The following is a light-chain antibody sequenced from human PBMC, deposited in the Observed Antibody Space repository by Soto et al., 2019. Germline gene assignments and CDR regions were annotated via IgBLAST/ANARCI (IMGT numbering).Light chain of an antibody. Sequence: EIVSTQSPATLSLSPGERATLSGRASQSVSTYSAWYQQNPAQSPMLLIYAASIRAPRIPARFSGSGSWTDFTLTVGSLEPEDFAVYYCKERSDWPVTLGVGTKL. CDR3: KERSDWPVT. J-gene: IGKJ4*01. CDR2: AAS. CDR1: QSVSTY. V-gene: IGKV3-11*01.